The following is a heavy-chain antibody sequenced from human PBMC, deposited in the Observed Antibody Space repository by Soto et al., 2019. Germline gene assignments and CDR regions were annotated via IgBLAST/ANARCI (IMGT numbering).Heavy chain of an antibody. V-gene: IGHV4-4*02. CDR3: AGGAVAGTSPAY. Sequence: QVQLQESGPGLVKPSGTLSLTCAVSSGSITSSNWWSWVRQPPGKGLEWIGEIYHSGSTNYNPSLKRRVTISVDKSKNVFSLKLSSVTAAAPAMYYCAGGAVAGTSPAYWGQGTLVTVSS. CDR1: SGSITSSNW. J-gene: IGHJ4*02. CDR2: IYHSGST. D-gene: IGHD6-19*01.